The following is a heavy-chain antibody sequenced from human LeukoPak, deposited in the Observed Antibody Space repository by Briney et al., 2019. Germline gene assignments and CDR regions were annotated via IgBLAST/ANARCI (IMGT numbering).Heavy chain of an antibody. V-gene: IGHV4-39*01. CDR3: ARLPKDTAMVTHAFDI. D-gene: IGHD5-18*01. J-gene: IGHJ3*02. CDR1: GGSISSSSYY. CDR2: IYYSGST. Sequence: SETLSLTCTVSGGSISSSSYYWGWIRQPPGKGLEWIGSIYYSGSTYYNPSLKSRVTISVDTSKNQFSLKLSSVTAADTAVYHCARLPKDTAMVTHAFDIWGQGTMVTVSS.